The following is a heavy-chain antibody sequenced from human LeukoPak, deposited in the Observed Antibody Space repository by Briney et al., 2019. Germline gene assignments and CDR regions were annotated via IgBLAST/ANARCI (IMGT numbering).Heavy chain of an antibody. CDR1: GVPISSYY. D-gene: IGHD6-6*01. CDR3: ARRHVEYTSSSDPYYFDY. V-gene: IGHV4-59*01. Sequence: SETLSLTCTVSGVPISSYYWTWIRQPPGKGLEGIGYLYYSGSHNYNPSLKSRVTISVDTSKNQFSLRLTSVTPADTAVYYCARRHVEYTSSSDPYYFDYWGQGTLVTVSS. J-gene: IGHJ4*02. CDR2: LYYSGSH.